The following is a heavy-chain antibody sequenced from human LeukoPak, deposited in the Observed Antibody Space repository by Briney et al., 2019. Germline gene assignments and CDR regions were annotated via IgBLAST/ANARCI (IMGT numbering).Heavy chain of an antibody. CDR1: GYTFTSYY. CDR3: AKVKVEWATPDYGMDV. Sequence: ASVKVSCKASGYTFTSYYLHWVRQAPGQGLEWMGIINPSGGSTNYAQKFQGRVTMTRDTSTSTVYMELSSLRSEDTAVYYCAKVKVEWATPDYGMDVWGQGTTVTVSS. V-gene: IGHV1-46*01. J-gene: IGHJ6*02. CDR2: INPSGGST. D-gene: IGHD1-26*01.